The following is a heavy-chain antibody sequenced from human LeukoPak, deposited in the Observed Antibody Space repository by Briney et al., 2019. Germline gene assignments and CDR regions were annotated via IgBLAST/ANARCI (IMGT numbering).Heavy chain of an antibody. J-gene: IGHJ4*02. CDR3: AKDARYYYDSSGYYYGY. CDR2: ISGSGGST. V-gene: IGHV3-23*01. Sequence: GGSLRLSCAASGFTFSSYAMSWVRQAPGKGLEWVPAISGSGGSTYYADSVKGRFTISRVNSKNTLYLQMNSLRAEDTAVYYCAKDARYYYDSSGYYYGYWGQGTLVTVSS. D-gene: IGHD3-22*01. CDR1: GFTFSSYA.